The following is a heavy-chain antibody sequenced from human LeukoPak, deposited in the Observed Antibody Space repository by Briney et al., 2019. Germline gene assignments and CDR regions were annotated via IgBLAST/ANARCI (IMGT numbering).Heavy chain of an antibody. CDR1: GFTFSSHW. CDR3: ARGNGNEPFDY. V-gene: IGHV3-74*01. CDR2: INRDGSST. D-gene: IGHD1-1*01. Sequence: GGSLRLSCAASGFTFSSHWIHWVRQAPGKGLVWVSGINRDGSSTSYADSVKGRFTSSRDNAKNTLYLQMNSLRAEDTAVYYCARGNGNEPFDYWGQGTLVTVSS. J-gene: IGHJ4*02.